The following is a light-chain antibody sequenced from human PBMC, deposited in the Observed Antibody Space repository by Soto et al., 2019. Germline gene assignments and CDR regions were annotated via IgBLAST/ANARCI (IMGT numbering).Light chain of an antibody. CDR2: DVS. V-gene: IGLV2-14*03. CDR3: SSYTSSSTLVV. Sequence: QSVLTQPASVSGSPGQSITISCTGTSSDLGSYNYVSWYQQHPGKAPKLMIYDVSNRPSGVSNRFSGSKSGNTASLTISGLRAEDEADYYCSSYTSSSTLVVFGGGTKLTVL. CDR1: SSDLGSYNY. J-gene: IGLJ3*02.